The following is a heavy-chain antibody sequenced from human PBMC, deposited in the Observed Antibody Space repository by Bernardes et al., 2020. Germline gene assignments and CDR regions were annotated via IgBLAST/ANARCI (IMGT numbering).Heavy chain of an antibody. D-gene: IGHD2-15*01. CDR2: IYHSGST. CDR1: GGSISSSNW. J-gene: IGHJ5*02. V-gene: IGHV4-4*02. CDR3: ASRPGYCSGGSCYDNWFDP. Sequence: SETLSLTCAVSGGSISSSNWWSWVRQPPGKGLEWIGEIYHSGSTNYNPSLKSRVTISVDKSKNQFSLKLSSVTAADTAVYYCASRPGYCSGGSCYDNWFDPWGQGTLVTVSS.